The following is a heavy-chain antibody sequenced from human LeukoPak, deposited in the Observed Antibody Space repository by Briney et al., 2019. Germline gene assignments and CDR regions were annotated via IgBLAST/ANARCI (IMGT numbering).Heavy chain of an antibody. CDR1: SGSISTSNYY. Sequence: SETLSLTCTVSSGSISTSNYYWGWVRQPPGKALEWIGNIFYSGSTYYSPSLKSRVTISLDTSRNQFSLKLNSVTAADTAVYYCARGGLWFGELLLDYWGQGTLVTVSS. D-gene: IGHD3-10*01. CDR2: IFYSGST. J-gene: IGHJ4*02. V-gene: IGHV4-39*07. CDR3: ARGGLWFGELLLDY.